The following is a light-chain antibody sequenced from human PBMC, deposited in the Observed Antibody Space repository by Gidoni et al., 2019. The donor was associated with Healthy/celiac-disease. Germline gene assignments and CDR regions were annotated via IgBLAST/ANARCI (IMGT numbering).Light chain of an antibody. CDR1: SSDVGSYNL. J-gene: IGLJ1*01. CDR3: CSYAGSSTFDV. Sequence: QSALTQPASVSGSPVQSITISCTGTSSDVGSYNLVSWYQQHPGKAPKLMIYEGSTRPSGVANRFSGSKSGNTASLTISGLQAEDEADYYCCSYAGSSTFDVFGTGTKVTVL. CDR2: EGS. V-gene: IGLV2-23*03.